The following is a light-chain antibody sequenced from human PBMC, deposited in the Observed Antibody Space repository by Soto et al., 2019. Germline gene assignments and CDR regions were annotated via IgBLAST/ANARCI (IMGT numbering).Light chain of an antibody. CDR2: AAS. J-gene: IGKJ4*01. CDR3: LQHNSYPGA. V-gene: IGKV1-39*01. CDR1: QSISSY. Sequence: DIQMTQSPSSLSTSVGDRVTITCRASQSISSYLNWYQQKPGKAPKLLIYAASSLQSGVPSRFSGSGSGTDFTLTISSLQPEDFASYYCLQHNSYPGAFGGGTKVDIK.